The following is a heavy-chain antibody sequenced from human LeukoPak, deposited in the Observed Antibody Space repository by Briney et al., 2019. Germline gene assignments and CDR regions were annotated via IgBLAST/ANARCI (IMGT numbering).Heavy chain of an antibody. V-gene: IGHV4-34*01. Sequence: SETLSLTCAVYGGSFSGYYWSWIRQPPGKGLEWIGEINHSGSTNYNPSLKSRVTISVDTSKNQFSLKLSSVTAADTAVYYCARAGWLQFGVLMGAFDIWGQGTMVTVSS. CDR3: ARAGWLQFGVLMGAFDI. J-gene: IGHJ3*02. D-gene: IGHD5-24*01. CDR2: INHSGST. CDR1: GGSFSGYY.